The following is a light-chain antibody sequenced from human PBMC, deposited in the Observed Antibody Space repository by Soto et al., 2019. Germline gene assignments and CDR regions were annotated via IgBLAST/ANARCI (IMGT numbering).Light chain of an antibody. CDR3: TSWTTSTTMI. Sequence: QPALTQPASVSGSPGQSITISCTGTRSDIGAYNFVSWYQQHPGEVPKLILYDVNVRPSGVSNRFSGSKSGNTASLTISGLQAEDEADYYCTSWTTSTTMIFGGGTKVTLL. CDR1: RSDIGAYNF. CDR2: DVN. V-gene: IGLV2-14*03. J-gene: IGLJ2*01.